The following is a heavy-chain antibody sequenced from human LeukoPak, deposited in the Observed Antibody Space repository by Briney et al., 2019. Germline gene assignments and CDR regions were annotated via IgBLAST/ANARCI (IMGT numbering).Heavy chain of an antibody. CDR2: INSDGSST. CDR1: GLTFSNYW. Sequence: GGSLRFSCAASGLTFSNYWMHWVRQAPGKGLVWVSRINSDGSSTSYADSVKGRFTISRDNAKNTLYLQMNSLRAEDTAVYYCARVSSGSYFGYYYYNMDVWGKGTTVTVSS. CDR3: ARVSSGSYFGYYYYNMDV. V-gene: IGHV3-74*01. J-gene: IGHJ6*03. D-gene: IGHD1-26*01.